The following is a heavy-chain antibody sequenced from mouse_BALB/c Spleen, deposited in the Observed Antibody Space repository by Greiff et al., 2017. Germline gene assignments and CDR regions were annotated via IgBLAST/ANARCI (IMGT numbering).Heavy chain of an antibody. Sequence: EVQLQQSGPGLVKPSQSLSLTCSVTGYSITSGYYWNWIRQFPGNKLEWMGYISYDGSNNYNPSLKNRISITRDTSKNQFFLKLNSVTTEDTATYYCARGDYLYWYFDVWGAGTTVTVSS. D-gene: IGHD2-4*01. J-gene: IGHJ1*01. CDR1: GYSITSGYY. CDR3: ARGDYLYWYFDV. V-gene: IGHV3-6*02. CDR2: ISYDGSN.